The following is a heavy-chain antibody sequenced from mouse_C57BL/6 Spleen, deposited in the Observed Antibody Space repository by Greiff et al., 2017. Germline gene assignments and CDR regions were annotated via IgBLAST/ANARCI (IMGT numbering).Heavy chain of an antibody. CDR1: GYSITSGYY. V-gene: IGHV3-6*01. CDR3: ARGRFLYYFDY. Sequence: EVKLMEPGPGLVKPSQSLSLSCSVTGYSITSGYYWNWIRQFPGNKLEWMGYISYDGSTNYNPYLKNRISITRDTSKNQFFLKLNSVTTEDTATYYCARGRFLYYFDYWGKGTTLTVSS. J-gene: IGHJ2*01. CDR2: ISYDGST.